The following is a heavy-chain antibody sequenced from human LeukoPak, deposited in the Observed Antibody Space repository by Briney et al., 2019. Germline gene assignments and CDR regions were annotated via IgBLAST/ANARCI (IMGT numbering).Heavy chain of an antibody. CDR1: GYTFTGYY. V-gene: IGHV1-2*02. J-gene: IGHJ6*02. Sequence: GASVKVSRKASGYTFTGYYMNWVRQAPGQGLEWMGWINPNSGGTNYAQKFQGRVTMTRDTSISTAYMELSRLRSDDTAVYYCARAGIAAAGQLDYYYYGMDVWGQGTTVTVSS. D-gene: IGHD6-13*01. CDR3: ARAGIAAAGQLDYYYYGMDV. CDR2: INPNSGGT.